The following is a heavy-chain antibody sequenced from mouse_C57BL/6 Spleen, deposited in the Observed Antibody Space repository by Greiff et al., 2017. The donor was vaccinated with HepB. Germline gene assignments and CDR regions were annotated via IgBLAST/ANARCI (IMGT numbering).Heavy chain of an antibody. V-gene: IGHV1-64*01. D-gene: IGHD1-1*01. J-gene: IGHJ1*03. CDR2: IHPNSGST. Sequence: QVQLQQPGAELVKPGASVKLSCKASGYTFTSYWMHWVKQRPGQGLEWIGMIHPNSGSTNYNEKFKSKATLTVDKSSSTAYMQLSSLTSEDSAVYYCARLGTTVEGWGYFDVWGTGTTVTVSS. CDR1: GYTFTSYW. CDR3: ARLGTTVEGWGYFDV.